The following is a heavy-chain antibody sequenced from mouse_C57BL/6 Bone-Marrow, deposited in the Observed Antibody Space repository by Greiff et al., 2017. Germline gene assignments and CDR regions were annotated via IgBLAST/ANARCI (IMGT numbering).Heavy chain of an antibody. J-gene: IGHJ3*01. CDR3: AREITV. V-gene: IGHV1-59*01. CDR2: IDPSDSYT. CDR1: GYTFTSYW. D-gene: IGHD1-1*01. Sequence: QVHVKQPGAELVRPGTSVKLSCKASGYTFTSYWMHWVKQRPGQGLEWIGVIDPSDSYTNYNQKFKGKATLTVDTSASTADMQLSSLTSEDSAVYYCAREITVWGQGTLVTVSA.